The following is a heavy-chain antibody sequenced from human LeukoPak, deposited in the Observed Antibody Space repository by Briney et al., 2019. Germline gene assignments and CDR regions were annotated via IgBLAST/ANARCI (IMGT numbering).Heavy chain of an antibody. J-gene: IGHJ6*04. D-gene: IGHD3-3*01. CDR1: GFTFSSYG. Sequence: TGGSLRLSCAASGFTFSSYGMHWVRQAPGKGLEWVAFIRCDGSNKYYADSVKGRSTISRDSAKNSLYLQMNSLRAEDTAVYYCARVMSITIFGVAPTDVWGKGTTVTVSS. CDR2: IRCDGSNK. V-gene: IGHV3-30*02. CDR3: ARVMSITIFGVAPTDV.